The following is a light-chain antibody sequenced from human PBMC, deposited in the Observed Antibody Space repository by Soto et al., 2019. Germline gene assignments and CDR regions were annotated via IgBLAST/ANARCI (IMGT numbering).Light chain of an antibody. J-gene: IGKJ3*01. V-gene: IGKV3-15*01. CDR3: QQYNNWPQT. Sequence: EIVMTQSPATLSVSPGERATLSCRASQSVSSNLAWYPQKPGQAPRLLIYGASTRATGIPARFSGSGSGTDFTLTISSLQSEDFAVYYCQQYNNWPQTFGPGTKVDIK. CDR1: QSVSSN. CDR2: GAS.